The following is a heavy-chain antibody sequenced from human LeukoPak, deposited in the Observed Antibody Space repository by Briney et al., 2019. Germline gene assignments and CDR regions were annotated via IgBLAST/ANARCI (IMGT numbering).Heavy chain of an antibody. CDR3: AKDQKRGYSYGYLFYYYYMDV. CDR2: VRYDGSKK. D-gene: IGHD5-18*01. J-gene: IGHJ6*03. Sequence: PGGSLRLSCAASGFTVSSNYMSWVRQAPGKGLEWVAFVRYDGSKKYYTNSVKGRFTISRDNSKNTLYLQMNSLRAEDTAVYYCAKDQKRGYSYGYLFYYYYMDVWGKGTTVTISS. CDR1: GFTVSSNY. V-gene: IGHV3-30*02.